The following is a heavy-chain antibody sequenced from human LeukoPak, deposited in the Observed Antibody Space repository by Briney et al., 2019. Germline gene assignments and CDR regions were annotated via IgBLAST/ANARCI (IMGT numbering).Heavy chain of an antibody. CDR3: ARDGGAINWFDP. V-gene: IGHV4-61*02. D-gene: IGHD3-10*01. CDR1: GGSISSGSYY. CDR2: IYTSRST. J-gene: IGHJ5*02. Sequence: SQTLSLTCTVSGGSISSGSYYWSWIRQPAGKGLEWIGRIYTSRSTNYNPSLKSRVTISVDTSKNQFSLKLSSVTAADTAVYYCARDGGAINWFDPWGQGTLVTVSS.